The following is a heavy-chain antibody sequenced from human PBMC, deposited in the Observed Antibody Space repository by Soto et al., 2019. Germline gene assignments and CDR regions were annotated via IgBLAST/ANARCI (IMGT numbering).Heavy chain of an antibody. V-gene: IGHV2-5*01. CDR3: AHRNDLGGFDI. Sequence: QITLKESGPTLVKPTQTLTLTCTFSGFSLNTRAVGVGWIRQAPGKALEWLALINWNDDERYRPSLKDRITNTKDTSKNHVVLTMTNIGPVDTATYYSAHRNDLGGFDIWGQGTAVTVSS. CDR1: GFSLNTRAVG. CDR2: INWNDDE. J-gene: IGHJ3*02. D-gene: IGHD2-15*01.